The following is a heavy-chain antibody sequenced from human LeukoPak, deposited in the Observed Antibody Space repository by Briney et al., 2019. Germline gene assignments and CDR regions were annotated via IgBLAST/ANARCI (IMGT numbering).Heavy chain of an antibody. D-gene: IGHD4-17*01. Sequence: GGSLRLSCVASRFQFSSYAMSWVRKAPGKGLEWVSVIYSDSSTSYADSVKGRFTISRDNSKNTLHLQMNSLRAEDTAVYYCAKVYRDNGDYFAFNVWGQGSMVTVSS. CDR3: AKVYRDNGDYFAFNV. J-gene: IGHJ3*01. V-gene: IGHV3-23*03. CDR2: IYSDSST. CDR1: RFQFSSYA.